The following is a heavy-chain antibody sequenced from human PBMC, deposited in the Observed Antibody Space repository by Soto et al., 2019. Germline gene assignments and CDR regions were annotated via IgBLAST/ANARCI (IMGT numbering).Heavy chain of an antibody. CDR2: IFSDDEK. J-gene: IGHJ4*02. D-gene: IGHD6-6*01. CDR3: ARAVAGSSRSDS. V-gene: IGHV2-26*01. CDR1: GFSLGSTSMG. Sequence: QVTWKESGPVLVKPTETLTLTCTVSGFSLGSTSMGVGWIRQPPGKALEWLAHIFSDDEKGYSTSLKSRLTISKDTSKSQVVLTMTNLDHVDTATYYCARAVAGSSRSDSWGQGTLVTVSS.